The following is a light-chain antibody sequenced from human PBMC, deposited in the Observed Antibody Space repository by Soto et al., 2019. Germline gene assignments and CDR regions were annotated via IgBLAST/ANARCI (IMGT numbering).Light chain of an antibody. CDR1: QSVSSGY. CDR2: DAS. CDR3: QQYGGSPRT. J-gene: IGKJ1*01. V-gene: IGKV3-20*01. Sequence: IVLTQSPGTLALSPGERGTRSCRASQSVSSGYLAWYQQKPGQAPRLLIYDASSRATGIPDRFSGSGSGTDFTLTISRLEPEDFAVYYCQQYGGSPRTFGQGTKVDIK.